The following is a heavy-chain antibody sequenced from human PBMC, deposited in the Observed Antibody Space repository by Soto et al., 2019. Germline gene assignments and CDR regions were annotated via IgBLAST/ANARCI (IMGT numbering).Heavy chain of an antibody. CDR2: IYYSGST. Sequence: SETLSLTCTVSGGSISSYYWSWIRQPPGKGLEWIGYIYYSGSTNYNPSLKSRVTISVDTSKNQFSLKLSSVTAADTAVYYCARETPSLYGSGTIDYWGQGTLVTVSS. V-gene: IGHV4-59*01. J-gene: IGHJ4*02. CDR3: ARETPSLYGSGTIDY. CDR1: GGSISSYY. D-gene: IGHD3-10*01.